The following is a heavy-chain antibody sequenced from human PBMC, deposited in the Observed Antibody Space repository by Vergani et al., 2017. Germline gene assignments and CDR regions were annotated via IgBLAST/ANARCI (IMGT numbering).Heavy chain of an antibody. J-gene: IGHJ5*02. CDR2: IDWDDNK. V-gene: IGHV2-70*15. CDR1: GFSLSTSGMC. CDR3: ARINVGATKNDWFDP. Sequence: QVTLRESGPALVKPTQTLTLTCTFSGFSLSTSGMCVSWIRQPPGKALEWLARIDWDDNKYYSTSLKTRLTISNDTSKNQVVLTMTNMDPVDTATYYCARINVGATKNDWFDPWGQGTLVTVSS. D-gene: IGHD1-26*01.